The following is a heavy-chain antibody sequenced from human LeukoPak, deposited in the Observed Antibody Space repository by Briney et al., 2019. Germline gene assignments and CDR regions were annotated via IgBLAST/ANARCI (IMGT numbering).Heavy chain of an antibody. CDR2: IYPGDSDP. CDR1: GYIFTSFW. CDR3: ARHRFSGSYYLADAFDI. J-gene: IGHJ3*02. D-gene: IGHD1-26*01. Sequence: GESLKIYWKGSGYIFTSFWMGWVRQMPGKGLEWMGIIYPGDSDPRYSPSLQGQVTISADKSISTAYLQWSSLKASDTAMYYCARHRFSGSYYLADAFDIWGQGTMVTVSS. V-gene: IGHV5-51*01.